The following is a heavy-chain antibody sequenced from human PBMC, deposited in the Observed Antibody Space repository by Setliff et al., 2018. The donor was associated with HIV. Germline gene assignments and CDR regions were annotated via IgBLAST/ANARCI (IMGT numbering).Heavy chain of an antibody. CDR1: GGSISGHY. CDR3: EAATVGETGYYGIDV. V-gene: IGHV4-59*11. J-gene: IGHJ6*02. D-gene: IGHD1-26*01. CDR2: VYSNGNT. Sequence: SSETLSLTCTVSGGSISGHYWSWIRQTPGKGLEWIGYVYSNGNTDYNPSLKSRVTISVDTSKNQFSLKLPSVTAADTAVYYCEAATVGETGYYGIDVWGPGTTVTVSS.